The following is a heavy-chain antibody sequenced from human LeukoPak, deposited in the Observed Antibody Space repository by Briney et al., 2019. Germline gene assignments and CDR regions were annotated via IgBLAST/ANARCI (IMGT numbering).Heavy chain of an antibody. CDR2: IYYSGST. J-gene: IGHJ4*02. Sequence: SETLSLTCTVSGGSISSSSYYWGWIRQPPGKGLEWIGSIYYSGSTYYNPSLKSRVTISVDTSKNQFSLKLSSVTAADTAVYYCARDVGPGPARDYFDYWGQGTLVTVSS. CDR3: ARDVGPGPARDYFDY. D-gene: IGHD6-6*01. CDR1: GGSISSSSYY. V-gene: IGHV4-39*07.